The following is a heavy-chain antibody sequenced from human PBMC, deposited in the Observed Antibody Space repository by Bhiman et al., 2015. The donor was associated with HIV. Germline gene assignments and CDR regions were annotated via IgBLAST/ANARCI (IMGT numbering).Heavy chain of an antibody. D-gene: IGHD2-15*01. CDR3: ARGAARFYCSGGSCYPGYAFDI. V-gene: IGHV3-30-3*01. Sequence: QVQLVESGGGVVQPGRSLRLSCAASGFTFSSYAMHWVHQAPGKGLEWVAVISYDGSNKYYADSVKGRFTISRDNSKNTLYLQMNSLRAEDTAVYYCARGAARFYCSGGSCYPGYAFDIWGQGTMVTVSS. CDR2: ISYDGSNK. J-gene: IGHJ3*02. CDR1: GFTFSSYA.